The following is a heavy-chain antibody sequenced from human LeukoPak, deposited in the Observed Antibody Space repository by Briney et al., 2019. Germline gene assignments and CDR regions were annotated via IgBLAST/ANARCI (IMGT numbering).Heavy chain of an antibody. Sequence: GASVKVSCKASGYTFTSYDINWVRQATGQGLEWMGWMNPNSGNTGYAQKFQGRVTMTRNTSISTAYMELSSLRSEDTAVYYCARGFGQYGDDEGTFDYGGQGTLVTVSS. CDR2: MNPNSGNT. D-gene: IGHD4-17*01. V-gene: IGHV1-8*01. CDR1: GYTFTSYD. CDR3: ARGFGQYGDDEGTFDY. J-gene: IGHJ4*02.